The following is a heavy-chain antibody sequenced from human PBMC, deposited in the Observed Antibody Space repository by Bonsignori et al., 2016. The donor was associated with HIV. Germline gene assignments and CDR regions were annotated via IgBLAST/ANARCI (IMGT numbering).Heavy chain of an antibody. CDR2: IRSEAYGGTT. J-gene: IGHJ5*02. D-gene: IGHD2-2*02. CDR3: TPYCSSTSCYTGNIDL. V-gene: IGHV3-49*02. Sequence: VRQMPGKGLDWVGFIRSEAYGGTTEYAASVKGRFTISRDDSKNIAYLQMDSLKTEDTAVYYCTPYCSSTSCYTGNIDLWGQGTLVTVSS.